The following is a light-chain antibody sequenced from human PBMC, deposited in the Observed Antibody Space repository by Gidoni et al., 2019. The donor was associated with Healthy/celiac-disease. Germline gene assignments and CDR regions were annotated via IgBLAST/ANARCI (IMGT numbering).Light chain of an antibody. V-gene: IGKV1-39*01. J-gene: IGKJ1*01. CDR3: QQSYSTLWT. CDR1: QSISSY. CDR2: AAS. Sequence: DIQMTQSPSSLSASVGDRVTITCRASQSISSYLNWYQQKPGKAPKLLIYAASSLQSGFPSRFSGSGSGTDFTLTISSLQPEDFATYYCQQSYSTLWTFXQXTKVEIK.